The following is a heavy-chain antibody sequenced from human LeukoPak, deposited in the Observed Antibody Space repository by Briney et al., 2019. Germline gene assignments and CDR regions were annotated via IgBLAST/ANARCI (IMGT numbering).Heavy chain of an antibody. D-gene: IGHD2/OR15-2a*01. CDR2: IYPGGSDR. J-gene: IGHJ4*02. CDR1: GYNL. Sequence: GESLKISCKGSGYNLIGWVRQMPGKGLEWVAFIYPGGSDRRYSPPFQGQVTVSADKSINTVHLQWGSLKASDTAMYYCARHFYDTSTYYSSFDFWGQGTLVTVSS. V-gene: IGHV5-51*01. CDR3: ARHFYDTSTYYSSFDF.